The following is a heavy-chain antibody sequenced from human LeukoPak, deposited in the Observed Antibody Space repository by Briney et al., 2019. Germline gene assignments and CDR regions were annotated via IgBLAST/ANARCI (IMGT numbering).Heavy chain of an antibody. CDR1: GGSISSGSYY. V-gene: IGHV4-61*02. D-gene: IGHD2-2*01. J-gene: IGHJ3*02. CDR2: IYTSGST. Sequence: SQTLSLTCTVSGGSISSGSYYWSWIRQPAGKGLEWIGRIYTSGSTNYNPSLKSRVTMSVDTSKNQFSLKLSSVTAADTAVYYCARERVPHDAFDIWGQGTMVTVSS. CDR3: ARERVPHDAFDI.